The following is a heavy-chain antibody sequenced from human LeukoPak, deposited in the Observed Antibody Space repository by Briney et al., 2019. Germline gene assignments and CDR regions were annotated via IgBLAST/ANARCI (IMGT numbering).Heavy chain of an antibody. CDR2: MNEDGSQI. V-gene: IGHV3-7*01. CDR1: GFTFSASW. CDR3: ARGGSA. Sequence: GGSLRLSCAASGFTFSASWMSWVRQPPGRGLEWVAHMNEDGSQICYVDPVKGRFTISRDNAKNSLFLQMNTLRLDDTATYFCARGGSAWGQGTMVTVSS. J-gene: IGHJ3*01. D-gene: IGHD3-10*01.